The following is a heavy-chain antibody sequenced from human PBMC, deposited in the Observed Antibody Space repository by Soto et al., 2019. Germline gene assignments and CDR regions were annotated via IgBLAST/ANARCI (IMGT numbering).Heavy chain of an antibody. J-gene: IGHJ4*02. CDR3: ARAILLWSGELDYFDY. Sequence: GGSLRLSCAASGFTVTGNYMTGVSQAAGKGLEWVSVIYSGDSTYYADSVKGRFTISRDISKNTLYLQMNSLRVEDTAVYYCARAILLWSGELDYFDYWGQGTQVTVSS. V-gene: IGHV3-66*01. CDR2: IYSGDST. CDR1: GFTVTGNY. D-gene: IGHD3-10*01.